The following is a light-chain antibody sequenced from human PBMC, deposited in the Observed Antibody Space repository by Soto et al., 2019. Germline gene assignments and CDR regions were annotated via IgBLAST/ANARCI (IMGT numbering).Light chain of an antibody. J-gene: IGLJ1*01. V-gene: IGLV2-8*01. CDR1: SGDVGGYNY. CDR2: EVS. CDR3: SSYAGSNNFV. Sequence: QSVLTRPPSASGSPGQSVTISCTGTSGDVGGYNYVSWYQQHPGKAPKLMIYEVSKRPSGVPDRFSGSKSGNTASLTVSGLQAEDEADYYCSSYAGSNNFVFGTGTKVTVL.